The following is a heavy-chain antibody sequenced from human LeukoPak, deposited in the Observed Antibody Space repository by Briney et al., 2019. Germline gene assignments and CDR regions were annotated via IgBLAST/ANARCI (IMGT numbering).Heavy chain of an antibody. D-gene: IGHD3-9*01. CDR1: GFTVSSNY. J-gene: IGHJ4*02. CDR3: ARERPLRYFDWLLSGYFDY. CDR2: IYSGGST. Sequence: GGSLRLSCAASGFTVSSNYMSWVRQAPGKGLEWVSVIYSGGSTYYADSVKGRFTISRDNSKNTLYLQMNSLRAEDTAVYYCARERPLRYFDWLLSGYFDYWGQGTLVTVSS. V-gene: IGHV3-66*01.